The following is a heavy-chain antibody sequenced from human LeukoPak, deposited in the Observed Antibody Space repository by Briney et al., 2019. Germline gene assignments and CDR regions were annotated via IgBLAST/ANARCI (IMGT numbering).Heavy chain of an antibody. CDR2: ISSSGSTI. Sequence: PGGSLRLSCAASGFTFSDYYMSWIRQAPGKGLEWVSYISSSGSTIYYADSVKGRFTISRDSAKNSLYLQMNSLRAEDTAVYYCARGQLWSRGADAFDIWGQGTMVTVSS. J-gene: IGHJ3*02. V-gene: IGHV3-11*04. CDR3: ARGQLWSRGADAFDI. D-gene: IGHD5-18*01. CDR1: GFTFSDYY.